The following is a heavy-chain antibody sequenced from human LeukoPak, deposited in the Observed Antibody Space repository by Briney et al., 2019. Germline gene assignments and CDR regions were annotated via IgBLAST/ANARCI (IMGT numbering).Heavy chain of an antibody. Sequence: SETLSLTCTVSGGSINSNNYYWGWIRQPPGKGLEWIGSIYSSGSAYYNPSLKSRVTISVDTSKNQFSLRLSSVTAADAAVYYCQSRYLEWLLEYWGQGTLVTVSS. CDR2: IYSSGSA. V-gene: IGHV4-39*01. CDR3: QSRYLEWLLEY. CDR1: GGSINSNNYY. J-gene: IGHJ4*02. D-gene: IGHD3-3*01.